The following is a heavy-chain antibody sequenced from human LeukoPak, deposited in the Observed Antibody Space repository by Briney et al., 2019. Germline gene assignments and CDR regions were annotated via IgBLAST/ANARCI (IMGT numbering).Heavy chain of an antibody. V-gene: IGHV3-74*01. CDR2: IRSDGSIT. CDR1: GFTFSSYW. Sequence: GGSLRLSCAASGFTFSSYWMHWVRQAPGKGLVGVSRIRSDGSITSYADSVKGRFAISRDNSKNTLYLQMNSLRAEDTAVYYCAKGLRTTVTTYFDYWGQGTLVTVSS. CDR3: AKGLRTTVTTYFDY. J-gene: IGHJ4*02. D-gene: IGHD4-17*01.